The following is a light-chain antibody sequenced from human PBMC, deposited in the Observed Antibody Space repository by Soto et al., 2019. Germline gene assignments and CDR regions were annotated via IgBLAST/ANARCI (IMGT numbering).Light chain of an antibody. CDR3: QQYNNWPPWT. Sequence: EIVMTQSPATLSVSPGERATLSCRASQSVSSNLAWYQQKPGQAPRLLIYGASTRATGIPARFSGSGSGTEFTLTLRRLQSEDFAVYYCQQYNNWPPWTFGQGTKVEIK. CDR1: QSVSSN. V-gene: IGKV3-15*01. CDR2: GAS. J-gene: IGKJ1*01.